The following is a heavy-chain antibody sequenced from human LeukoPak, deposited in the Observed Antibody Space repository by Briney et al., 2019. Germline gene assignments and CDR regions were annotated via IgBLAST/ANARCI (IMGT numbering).Heavy chain of an antibody. D-gene: IGHD3-10*01. J-gene: IGHJ4*02. Sequence: SETLSLTCAVYGGSFSGYYCSWIRQPPGKALEWIGEINHSGSTNYNPSLKSRVTISVDTSKNQFSLKLSSVTAADTAVYYCARVGPTMVRGVPSYDYWGQGTLVTVSS. CDR2: INHSGST. CDR3: ARVGPTMVRGVPSYDY. CDR1: GGSFSGYY. V-gene: IGHV4-34*01.